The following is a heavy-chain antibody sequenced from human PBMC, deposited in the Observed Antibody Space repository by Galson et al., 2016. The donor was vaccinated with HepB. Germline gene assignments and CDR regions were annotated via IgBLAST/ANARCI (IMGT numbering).Heavy chain of an antibody. J-gene: IGHJ4*02. CDR1: GFTFSSYW. V-gene: IGHV3-74*01. D-gene: IGHD1-26*01. Sequence: SLRLSCAASGFTFSSYWMHWVRQAPGKGLVWVSRINGDGSSTTYADSVKGRFTISRDNAKNTLYMQMNSLRAGDTAVYYCAVGSDALDYWDQGTLVTGSS. CDR3: AVGSDALDY. CDR2: INGDGSST.